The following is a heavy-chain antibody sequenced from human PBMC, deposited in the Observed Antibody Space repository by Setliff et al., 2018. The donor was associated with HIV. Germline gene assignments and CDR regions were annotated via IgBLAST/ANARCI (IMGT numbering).Heavy chain of an antibody. J-gene: IGHJ3*01. D-gene: IGHD1-26*01. Sequence: EPLSLTCRVSGMSVSGYYWSWIRQSPGKGLEWIGYIYHTGTTSYNPSLKSRVTIQIDRSNNHFSLNLRSATTADTAVYFCARDHELGAFDLWGQGTMVTVSS. V-gene: IGHV4-59*02. CDR1: GMSVSGYY. CDR2: IYHTGTT. CDR3: ARDHELGAFDL.